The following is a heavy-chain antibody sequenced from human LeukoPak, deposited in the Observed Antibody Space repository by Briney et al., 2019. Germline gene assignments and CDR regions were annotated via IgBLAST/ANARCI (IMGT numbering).Heavy chain of an antibody. CDR3: ARGWDYGSGPNWFDP. V-gene: IGHV4-31*03. CDR1: GGSISSGGYY. CDR2: IYYSGST. J-gene: IGHJ5*02. D-gene: IGHD3-10*01. Sequence: SQTLSLTCTVSGGSISSGGYYRSWIRQHPGKGLEWIGYIYYSGSTYYNPSLKSRVTRSVDTSKNQFSLKLSSVTAADTAVYYCARGWDYGSGPNWFDPWGQGTLVTVSS.